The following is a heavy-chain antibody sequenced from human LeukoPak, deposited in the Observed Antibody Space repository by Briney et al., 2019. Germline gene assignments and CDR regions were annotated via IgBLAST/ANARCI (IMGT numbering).Heavy chain of an antibody. J-gene: IGHJ4*02. D-gene: IGHD2-2*01. CDR2: INPNSGGT. CDR3: ATRMLGYCSSTSCYDFDY. Sequence: ASVKVSCKASGYTFTGYYMHWVRQAPGQGLEWMGWINPNSGGTNYAQKFQGRVTMTRDTSICTAYMELSRLRSDDTAVYYCATRMLGYCSSTSCYDFDYWGQGTLVTVSS. CDR1: GYTFTGYY. V-gene: IGHV1-2*02.